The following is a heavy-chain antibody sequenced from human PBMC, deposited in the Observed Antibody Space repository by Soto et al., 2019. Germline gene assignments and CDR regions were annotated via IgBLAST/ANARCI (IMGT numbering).Heavy chain of an antibody. D-gene: IGHD1-26*01. J-gene: IGHJ4*01. CDR2: INAGNGNT. CDR1: GYTFTSYA. CDR3: ARGSAFIGLDY. V-gene: IGHV1-3*01. Sequence: ASVKVSCKASGYTFTSYAMHWVRQAPGQRLEWMGCINAGNGNTKYSQKFQGRVTITRDTSASTAYMELSSLRSEDTAFYYCARGSAFIGLDYWGQEPRSPAPQ.